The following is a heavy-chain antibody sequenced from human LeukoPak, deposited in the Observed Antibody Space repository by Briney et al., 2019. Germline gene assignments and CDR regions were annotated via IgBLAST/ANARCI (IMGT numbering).Heavy chain of an antibody. CDR2: VHYSGSI. CDR1: GDSITNSY. V-gene: IGHV4-59*08. D-gene: IGHD3-10*01. Sequence: SETLSLTCTVSGDSITNSYWSWVRQPPGNGLEWIGYVHYSGSINYSPSLKNRLTLSIDTSRSHFSLRLTSVTAADTAVYYCARLRPLERVSSYYYHAMDVWGQGSTVTVSS. J-gene: IGHJ6*02. CDR3: ARLRPLERVSSYYYHAMDV.